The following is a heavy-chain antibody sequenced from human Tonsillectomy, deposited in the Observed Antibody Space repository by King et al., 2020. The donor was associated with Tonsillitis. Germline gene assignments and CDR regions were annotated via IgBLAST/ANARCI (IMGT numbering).Heavy chain of an antibody. CDR1: GGSFSGYY. Sequence: VQLQQWGAGLLKPSETLSLTCAVYGGSFSGYYWSWIRQPPGKGLEWIGEINHSGSTNYNPSLKSRVTVSVDTYKNQFSLKLSSVTAADTAVYYCARGLAGYYDSSAYPDYWGQGTLVTVSS. V-gene: IGHV4-34*01. J-gene: IGHJ4*02. CDR2: INHSGST. CDR3: ARGLAGYYDSSAYPDY. D-gene: IGHD3-22*01.